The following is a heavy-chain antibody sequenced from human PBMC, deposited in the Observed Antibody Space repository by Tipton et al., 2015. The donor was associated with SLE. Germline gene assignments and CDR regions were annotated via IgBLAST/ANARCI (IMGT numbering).Heavy chain of an antibody. Sequence: SLRLSCAASGFTFSSYSMNWVRQAPGKGLEWVSSISSSSSYIYYADSVKGRFTISRDNAKNSLYPQMNSLRAEDTAVYYCARDGRRITIFGVVNNYFDYWGQGTLVTVSS. D-gene: IGHD3-3*01. V-gene: IGHV3-21*01. J-gene: IGHJ4*02. CDR3: ARDGRRITIFGVVNNYFDY. CDR1: GFTFSSYS. CDR2: ISSSSSYI.